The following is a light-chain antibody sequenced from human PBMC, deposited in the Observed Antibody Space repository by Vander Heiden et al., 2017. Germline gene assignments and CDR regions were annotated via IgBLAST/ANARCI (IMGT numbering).Light chain of an antibody. CDR1: QSISSW. Sequence: DIQMTQSPSTLSASVGDRDTITCRASQSISSWLAWYQQKPGKAPNLLIYKASSLESGVPSRFSGSGSGTEFTLTISSLQPDDFATYYCQQYNSYPDTFGQGTKLEIK. CDR3: QQYNSYPDT. CDR2: KAS. V-gene: IGKV1-5*03. J-gene: IGKJ2*01.